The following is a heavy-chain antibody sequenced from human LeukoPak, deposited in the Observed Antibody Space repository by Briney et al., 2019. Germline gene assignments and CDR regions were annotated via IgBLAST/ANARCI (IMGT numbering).Heavy chain of an antibody. D-gene: IGHD2-15*01. Sequence: ASVKVSCKASGYTFTGYYMHWVRQAPRQGLEWMGWINPNSGGTNYAQKFQGRVTMTRDTSISTAYMELSSLRSDDTAVYYCAREGYCSGVGCLDYWGQGTLVTVSS. J-gene: IGHJ4*02. V-gene: IGHV1-2*02. CDR1: GYTFTGYY. CDR2: INPNSGGT. CDR3: AREGYCSGVGCLDY.